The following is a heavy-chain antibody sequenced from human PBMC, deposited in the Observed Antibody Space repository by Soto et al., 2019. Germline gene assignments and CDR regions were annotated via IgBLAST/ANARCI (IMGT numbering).Heavy chain of an antibody. J-gene: IGHJ5*02. CDR1: GGSISSYY. CDR2: IYYSGST. V-gene: IGHV4-59*01. CDR3: ARAIACFDP. Sequence: QVQLQESGPGLVKPSETLSLTCTVSGGSISSYYWSWIRQPPGKGLEWIGYIYYSGSTNYNPSLKSRVTISVDTSKNQCSLKLSSVTAADTAVYYCARAIACFDPWGQGTLVTVSS.